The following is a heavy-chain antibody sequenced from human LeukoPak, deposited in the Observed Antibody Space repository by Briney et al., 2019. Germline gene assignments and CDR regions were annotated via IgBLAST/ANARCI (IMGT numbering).Heavy chain of an antibody. J-gene: IGHJ4*02. Sequence: GGSLRLSCAASGFTFSSYGMHWVRQAPGKGLEWVAVISYDGSNKYYADSVKGRFTISRDNSKNTLYLQMNSLRAEDTAVYCCAKNVLRFLEWLFDYWGQGTLVTVSS. V-gene: IGHV3-30*18. CDR1: GFTFSSYG. CDR3: AKNVLRFLEWLFDY. CDR2: ISYDGSNK. D-gene: IGHD3-3*01.